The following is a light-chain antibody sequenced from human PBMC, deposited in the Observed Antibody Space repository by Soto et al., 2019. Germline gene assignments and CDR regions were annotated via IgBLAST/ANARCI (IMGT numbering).Light chain of an antibody. CDR2: EVT. CDR3: CSYAGSNNL. Sequence: QSVLTQPPSASGSPGQSVTISCTGTSSDVGGYNYVSWYQQHPGKAPKLMIYEVTKRPSGVPDRFSGSKSGNTASLTISGLQDEDEADYYCCSYAGSNNLFGGGTKLTVL. CDR1: SSDVGGYNY. V-gene: IGLV2-8*01. J-gene: IGLJ2*01.